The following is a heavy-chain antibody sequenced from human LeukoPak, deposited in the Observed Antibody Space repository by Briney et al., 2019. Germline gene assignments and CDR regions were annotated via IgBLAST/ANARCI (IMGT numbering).Heavy chain of an antibody. J-gene: IGHJ4*02. CDR3: ARKMTGYYQFFDY. V-gene: IGHV4-39*07. Sequence: SETLSLTCTVSGGSMSSNSYYWGWIRQPPGKGLEWIGSIYHSGSTHYNPSLKSRVTISVDTSKNQFSLKLSSVTAADTAVYYCARKMTGYYQFFDYWGQGTLVTVSS. D-gene: IGHD3-9*01. CDR1: GGSMSSNSYY. CDR2: IYHSGST.